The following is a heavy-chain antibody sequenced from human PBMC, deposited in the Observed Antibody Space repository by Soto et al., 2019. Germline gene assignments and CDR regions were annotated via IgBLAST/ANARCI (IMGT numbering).Heavy chain of an antibody. D-gene: IGHD6-13*01. Sequence: GESLKISCKGSGYSFTSYWISWVRQMPGKGLEWMGRIDPSNSYTNYSPSFQGHVTISADKSISTTYLQWSSLKASDTAMYYCARSSSSWSDYYYYYGMDVWGQGTTLTVSS. V-gene: IGHV5-10-1*01. CDR1: GYSFTSYW. CDR3: ARSSSSWSDYYYYYGMDV. J-gene: IGHJ6*02. CDR2: IDPSNSYT.